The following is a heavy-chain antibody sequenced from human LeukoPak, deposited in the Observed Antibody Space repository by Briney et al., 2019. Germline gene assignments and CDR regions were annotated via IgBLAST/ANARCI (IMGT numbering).Heavy chain of an antibody. CDR1: GFTFSNYA. V-gene: IGHV3-23*01. J-gene: IGHJ4*02. CDR2: IVGSGGST. D-gene: IGHD3-9*01. CDR3: AKWGDYDILTGYYDSDY. Sequence: GGSLRFSCAASGFTFSNYAMSWVRQAPGKGLEWVSAIVGSGGSTYYADSVKGRFTISRDNPKNTLYLQMNSLRAEDTAVYYCAKWGDYDILTGYYDSDYWGQGTLVTVSS.